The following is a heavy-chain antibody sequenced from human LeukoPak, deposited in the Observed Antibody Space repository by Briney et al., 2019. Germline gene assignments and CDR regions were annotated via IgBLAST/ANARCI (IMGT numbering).Heavy chain of an antibody. CDR2: FLRTGSGV. CDR1: GFTLTDYS. CDR3: AKDSPAPGYYDSSGYFDY. J-gene: IGHJ4*02. D-gene: IGHD3-22*01. V-gene: IGHV3-23*01. Sequence: GGSLRLSCVVSGFTLTDYSMSWVRQAPGQGLEWVSSFLRTGSGVYYADSVKGRFTTSRDMSKNTLYLQMSNLRAEDTGVYYCAKDSPAPGYYDSSGYFDYWGQGTLVTVSS.